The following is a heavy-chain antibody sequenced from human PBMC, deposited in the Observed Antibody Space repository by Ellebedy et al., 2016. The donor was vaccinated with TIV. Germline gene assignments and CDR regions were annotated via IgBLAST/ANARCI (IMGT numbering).Heavy chain of an antibody. V-gene: IGHV1-18*01. Sequence: ASVKVSCXASGYTFTSNGIIWVRQAPGQGLEWMGWISGQNGNTKYAQKFQGRVTMTTDTSTSTAYMELRSLRSDDTAVYYCARVFVVSGSSYQSAAFDIWGQGTMVTVSS. D-gene: IGHD2-15*01. CDR2: ISGQNGNT. J-gene: IGHJ3*02. CDR1: GYTFTSNG. CDR3: ARVFVVSGSSYQSAAFDI.